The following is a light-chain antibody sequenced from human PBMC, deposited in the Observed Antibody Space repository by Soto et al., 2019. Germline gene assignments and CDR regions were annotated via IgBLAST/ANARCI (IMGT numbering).Light chain of an antibody. V-gene: IGKV1-5*03. CDR3: QQYNSYPYT. CDR1: QSISSW. CDR2: KAS. J-gene: IGKJ5*01. Sequence: DIQMTQPPSTLSASVGDRVTITCRASQSISSWLAWYQQKPGKAPKLLIYKASSLESGVPSRFSGSGSGTELTLTISSLQPDDFATYYCQQYNSYPYTFGQGTRLEIK.